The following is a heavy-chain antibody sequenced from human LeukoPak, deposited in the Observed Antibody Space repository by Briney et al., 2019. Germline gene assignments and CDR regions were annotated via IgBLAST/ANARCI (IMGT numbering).Heavy chain of an antibody. CDR3: ARCSVSDSSGWYIFDY. CDR2: IYYSGST. D-gene: IGHD6-19*01. CDR1: GGSISSYY. Sequence: SEALSLTCTVSGGSISSYYWSWIRQPPGKGLEWIGYIYYSGSTNCNPSLKSRVTISVDTSKNQFSLKLSSVTAADTAVYYCARCSVSDSSGWYIFDYWGQGTLVTVSS. J-gene: IGHJ4*02. V-gene: IGHV4-59*01.